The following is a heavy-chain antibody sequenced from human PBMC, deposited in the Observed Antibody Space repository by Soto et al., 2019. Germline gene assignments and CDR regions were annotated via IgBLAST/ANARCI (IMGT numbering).Heavy chain of an antibody. J-gene: IGHJ4*02. CDR3: ARRLYGDYDY. Sequence: ASLNVSWKSTGYSFTTSCITCVRQAPGQGLEWMGWISTYSGNTNYAQKLQDRVTLTTDTSTSTAYMELRSLRSDDTAVYYCARRLYGDYDYWGQGTLVTVSS. D-gene: IGHD4-17*01. CDR1: GYSFTTSC. CDR2: ISTYSGNT. V-gene: IGHV1-18*01.